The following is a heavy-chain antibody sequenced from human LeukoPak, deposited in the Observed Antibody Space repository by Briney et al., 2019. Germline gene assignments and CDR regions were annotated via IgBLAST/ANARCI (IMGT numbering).Heavy chain of an antibody. D-gene: IGHD3-3*02. V-gene: IGHV5-51*03. J-gene: IGHJ5*02. CDR1: GTSISCCM. Sequence: GALLMICWACSGTSISCCMIGWGRQPGGEVLEWLGISHSGNSHTRYRPSFQRLVSNSVDKSIYTAYLQWNSLKASDTAIYNCAAREGFSDTRNWFDPWGQGTLVTVPS. CDR3: AAREGFSDTRNWFDP. CDR2: SHSGNSHT.